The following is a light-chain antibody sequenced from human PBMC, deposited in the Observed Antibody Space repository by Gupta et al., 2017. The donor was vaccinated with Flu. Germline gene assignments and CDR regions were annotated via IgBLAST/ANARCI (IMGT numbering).Light chain of an antibody. CDR1: TSNIGAGYD. Sequence: GTVSCTGNTSNIGAGYDVHWYQQLPGTAPKLLIYVNNNRPSGVPDRFSGSKSGTSASLAITGLQAEAEADYYCQSYDSSLSGVVFGGGTKLT. CDR3: QSYDSSLSGVV. V-gene: IGLV1-40*01. CDR2: VNN. J-gene: IGLJ2*01.